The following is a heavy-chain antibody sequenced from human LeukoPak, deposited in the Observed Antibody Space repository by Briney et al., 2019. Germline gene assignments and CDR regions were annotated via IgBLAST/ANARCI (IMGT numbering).Heavy chain of an antibody. CDR2: IYYSGST. Sequence: GSLRLSCAASGFTVSSNYMSWVRQPPGKGLEWIGSIYYSGSTYYNPSLKSRVTISVDTSKNQFSLKLSSVTAADTAVYYCARPIGYCSSTSCRYYFDYWGQGTLVTVSS. D-gene: IGHD2-2*01. CDR3: ARPIGYCSSTSCRYYFDY. CDR1: GFTVSSNY. V-gene: IGHV4-59*05. J-gene: IGHJ4*02.